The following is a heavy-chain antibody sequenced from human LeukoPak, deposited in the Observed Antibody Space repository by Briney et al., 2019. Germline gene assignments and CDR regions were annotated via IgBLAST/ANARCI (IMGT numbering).Heavy chain of an antibody. CDR3: ARGNRWRGIDYGDRRYYFDY. CDR1: GFTVSSNY. J-gene: IGHJ4*02. Sequence: PGWSLRLSCAASGFTVSSNYMSWVRQAPGKGLEWVSVIYSGSSTSYAASVKGRFTISRDSYKNTLYLQMNSLRAEDTAVDYCARGNRWRGIDYGDRRYYFDYWGQGTQVTVSS. V-gene: IGHV3-53*01. CDR2: IYSGSST. D-gene: IGHD4-17*01.